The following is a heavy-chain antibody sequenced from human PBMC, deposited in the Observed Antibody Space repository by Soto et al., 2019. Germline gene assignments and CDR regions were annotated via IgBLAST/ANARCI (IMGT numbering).Heavy chain of an antibody. V-gene: IGHV4-30-4*01. CDR2: IYYSGST. CDR3: ARGLSLSIFVFDX. Sequence: SETLSLTCTVSGGSISSGDYYWSWIRQPPGKGLEWIGYIYYSGSTYYNPSLKSRVTISVDTSKNQFSLKLSSVTAADTAVYYCARGLSLSIFVFDXWGQGTLVTVSS. CDR1: GGSISSGDYY. D-gene: IGHD3-9*01. J-gene: IGHJ4*02.